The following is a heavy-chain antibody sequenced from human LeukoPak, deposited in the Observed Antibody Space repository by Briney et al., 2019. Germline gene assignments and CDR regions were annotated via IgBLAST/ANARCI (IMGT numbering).Heavy chain of an antibody. D-gene: IGHD5-18*01. CDR1: GFTFSSYA. CDR2: IYYSGST. J-gene: IGHJ4*02. CDR3: ARHLAPYSYGYGY. V-gene: IGHV4-39*01. Sequence: GSLRLSCAASGFTFSSYAMSWIRQPPGKGLEWIGSIYYSGSTYYNPSLKSRVTISVDTSKNQFSLKLSSVTAADTAVYYCARHLAPYSYGYGYWGQGTLVTVSS.